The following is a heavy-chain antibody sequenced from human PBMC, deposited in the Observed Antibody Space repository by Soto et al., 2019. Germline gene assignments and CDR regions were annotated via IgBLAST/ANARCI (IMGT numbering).Heavy chain of an antibody. J-gene: IGHJ3*02. Sequence: GGSLRLSCAASGFTFSSYSMNWVRQAPGKGLEWVSSISSSSSYIYYADSVKGRFTISRDNAKNSLYLQMNSLRAEDTAVYYCASVYADYVKAFDIWGQGTMVTVSS. V-gene: IGHV3-21*01. CDR2: ISSSSSYI. CDR3: ASVYADYVKAFDI. D-gene: IGHD4-17*01. CDR1: GFTFSSYS.